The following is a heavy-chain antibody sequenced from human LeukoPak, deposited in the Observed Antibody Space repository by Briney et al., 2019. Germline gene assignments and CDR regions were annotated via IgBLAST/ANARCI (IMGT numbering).Heavy chain of an antibody. D-gene: IGHD6-6*01. CDR2: IYYSGNT. Sequence: PSETLSLTCTVSGGSISSSGSYWGWIRQPPGKGLEGIGSIYYSGNTYNPSLKSRVIISVDTSKNQFSLNLTSVTAADTAVYYCARVLAARREDLNWFDPWGQGTLVTVSS. CDR1: GGSISSSGSY. CDR3: ARVLAARREDLNWFDP. V-gene: IGHV4-39*07. J-gene: IGHJ5*02.